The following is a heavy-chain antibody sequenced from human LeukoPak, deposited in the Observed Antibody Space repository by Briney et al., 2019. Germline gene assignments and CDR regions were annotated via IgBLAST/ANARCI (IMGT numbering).Heavy chain of an antibody. D-gene: IGHD3-9*01. CDR2: INHSGTN. Sequence: SETLSLTCAVYRVPFSCYHWTWIPHSPGKGLEWSGEINHSGTNNYNPSLKSRVTITIDTSKNQFSLKLSSVTAADTAVYYCARGPTIDYDILTGYYYFDYWGQGTLVTVSS. CDR3: ARGPTIDYDILTGYYYFDY. CDR1: RVPFSCYH. V-gene: IGHV4-34*01. J-gene: IGHJ4*02.